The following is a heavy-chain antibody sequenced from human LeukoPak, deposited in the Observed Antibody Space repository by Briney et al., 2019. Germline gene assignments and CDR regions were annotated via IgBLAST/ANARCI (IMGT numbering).Heavy chain of an antibody. D-gene: IGHD6-19*01. V-gene: IGHV5-51*01. CDR3: ARTPIPVASVLDY. Sequence: GESLKISCKGSGYSFNTYWIAWVRQMPGKGLEWMGIIYPGDSDTKYSPSLQGQVTISADKSISTAYLQWSSLKASDTAMYYCARTPIPVASVLDYWGQGTLVTVSS. J-gene: IGHJ4*02. CDR1: GYSFNTYW. CDR2: IYPGDSDT.